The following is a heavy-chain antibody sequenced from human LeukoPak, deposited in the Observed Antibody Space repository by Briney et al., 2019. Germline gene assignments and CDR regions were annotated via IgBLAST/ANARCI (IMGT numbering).Heavy chain of an antibody. CDR3: TTILVWELLIDY. V-gene: IGHV3-15*01. D-gene: IGHD1-26*01. CDR2: IKSKTDGGTT. Sequence: PGGSLRVSCAASGFTFSDAWMSWVRQAPGKGLEWVGRIKSKTDGGTTDYAAPVKGRFTISRDDSKNTLYLQMNSLKTEDTAVYYCTTILVWELLIDYWGQGTLVTVSS. CDR1: GFTFSDAW. J-gene: IGHJ4*02.